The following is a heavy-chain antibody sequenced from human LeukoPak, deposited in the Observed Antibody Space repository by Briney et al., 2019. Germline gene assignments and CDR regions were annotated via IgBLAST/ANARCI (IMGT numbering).Heavy chain of an antibody. CDR3: ARDYADYVGYFFFDY. D-gene: IGHD4-17*01. Sequence: GGSLRLSCAASGFTFSRHTMNWVRQAPGKGLEWVSSISSTGSYIYYAESLKGRFTISRDNSQNTLYLQMNSLRAEDTAVYYCARDYADYVGYFFFDYWGQGTLVTVSS. CDR1: GFTFSRHT. CDR2: ISSTGSYI. V-gene: IGHV3-21*04. J-gene: IGHJ4*02.